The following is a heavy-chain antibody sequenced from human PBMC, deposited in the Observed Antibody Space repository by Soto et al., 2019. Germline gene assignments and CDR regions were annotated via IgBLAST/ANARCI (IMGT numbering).Heavy chain of an antibody. CDR3: ATLRRGGY. D-gene: IGHD3-3*01. CDR1: GFTVSSNY. V-gene: IGHV3-66*01. CDR2: IYSGGST. Sequence: EVQLVESGGGLVQPGGSLRLSCAASGFTVSSNYMSWVRQAPGKGLEWVSVIYSGGSTYYADSVKGRFTISRDNSKNTWYLQMSSLRVEDTAVYYCATLRRGGYWGQGTLVTVSS. J-gene: IGHJ4*02.